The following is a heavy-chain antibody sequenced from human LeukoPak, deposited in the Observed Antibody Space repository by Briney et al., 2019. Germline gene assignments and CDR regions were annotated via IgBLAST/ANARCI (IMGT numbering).Heavy chain of an antibody. Sequence: ASVKVSCKASGYTFTRYAMHWVRQAPGQRLEWMGWINAGNGNTKYSQKFQGRVTLTRDTSASTAYTELSSLRSEDTAVYYCATEGSSPYLDIWGQGTMVTVSS. CDR1: GYTFTRYA. V-gene: IGHV1-3*01. CDR2: INAGNGNT. J-gene: IGHJ3*02. D-gene: IGHD6-13*01. CDR3: ATEGSSPYLDI.